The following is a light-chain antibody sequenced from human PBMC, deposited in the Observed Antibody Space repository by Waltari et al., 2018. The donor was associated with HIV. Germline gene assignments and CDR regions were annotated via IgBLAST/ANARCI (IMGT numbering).Light chain of an antibody. CDR2: RNN. CDR3: AAWDDSLLYV. CDR1: SSHIGSNY. Sequence: QSVLTQPPSASGTPGQRVTISCSGSSSHIGSNYVYWYQQLPGTAPKLLLYRNNQRPSGVPDRFSGSKSGTSASLAISGVRSEDEADYYCAAWDDSLLYVFGTGTKVTVL. V-gene: IGLV1-47*01. J-gene: IGLJ1*01.